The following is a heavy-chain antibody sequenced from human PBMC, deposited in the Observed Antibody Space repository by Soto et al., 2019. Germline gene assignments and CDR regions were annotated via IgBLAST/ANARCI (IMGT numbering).Heavy chain of an antibody. CDR2: IKSNTDGGTT. CDR1: GFAFSKAW. V-gene: IGHV3-15*07. D-gene: IGHD3-10*01. Sequence: EVQLVESGGGLVKPGGSLRLSCAASGFAFSKAWMNWVRQAPGKGLEWVGHIKSNTDGGTTDYAAPVKGRFTISRDDSKNTLYLQMNSLKTEDTAMDYCSTMGSYWGQGSLVTVSS. CDR3: STMGSY. J-gene: IGHJ4*02.